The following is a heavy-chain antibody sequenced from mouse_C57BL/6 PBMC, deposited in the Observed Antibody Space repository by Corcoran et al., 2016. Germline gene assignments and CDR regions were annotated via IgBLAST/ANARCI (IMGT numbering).Heavy chain of an antibody. Sequence: EVQLQQSGPELVKPGASVKISCKASGYTFTDYYMNWVKQSHGKSLEWIGDINPNNGGTGYNQKFKGKATLTVDKSSSTAYMELRSLTSEDSAVYYCARSHYYGSSYNYWGQGTTLTVSS. J-gene: IGHJ2*01. CDR1: GYTFTDYY. CDR3: ARSHYYGSSYNY. CDR2: INPNNGGT. V-gene: IGHV1-26*01. D-gene: IGHD1-1*01.